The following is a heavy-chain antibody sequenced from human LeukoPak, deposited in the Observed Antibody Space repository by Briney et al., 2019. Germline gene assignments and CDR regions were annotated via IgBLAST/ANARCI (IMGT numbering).Heavy chain of an antibody. CDR2: ITSSSSYI. CDR3: AKDYFLIDY. D-gene: IGHD3-10*01. J-gene: IGHJ4*02. Sequence: GGSLRLTCAASGFTFSSYSMNWVRQAPGKGLEWVSSITSSSSYIYYADSVKGRFTISRDNSKNTLYLQMNSLRAEDTAVYYCAKDYFLIDYWGQGTLVTVSS. V-gene: IGHV3-21*04. CDR1: GFTFSSYS.